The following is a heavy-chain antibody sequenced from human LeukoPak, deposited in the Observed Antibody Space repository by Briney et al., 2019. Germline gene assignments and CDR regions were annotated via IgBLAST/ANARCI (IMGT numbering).Heavy chain of an antibody. V-gene: IGHV4-34*01. CDR2: INHSGST. CDR3: ARATYSSSSVDY. D-gene: IGHD6-6*01. J-gene: IGHJ4*02. CDR1: GGSFSGYY. Sequence: SETLSLTCAVYGGSFSGYYWSWIRQPPGKGLEWIGEINHSGSTNYNPSLKSRVTISVDTSKNQFSLKLSSVTAADTAVYYCARATYSSSSVDYWAREPWSPSPQ.